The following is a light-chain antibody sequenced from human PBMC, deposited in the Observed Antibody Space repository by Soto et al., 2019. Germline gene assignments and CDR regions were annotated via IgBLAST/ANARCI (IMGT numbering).Light chain of an antibody. J-gene: IGKJ1*01. CDR3: QLYGSSPGA. CDR1: QSVSSNY. Sequence: EIVLTQSPGTLSLSPGERATLSCRASQSVSSNYLAWYQQNPGQAPRLLIYGASSRATGIPDRFSGSGSGTDFTLTISRLEPEDFAVYYCQLYGSSPGAFGQGTKVEIK. CDR2: GAS. V-gene: IGKV3-20*01.